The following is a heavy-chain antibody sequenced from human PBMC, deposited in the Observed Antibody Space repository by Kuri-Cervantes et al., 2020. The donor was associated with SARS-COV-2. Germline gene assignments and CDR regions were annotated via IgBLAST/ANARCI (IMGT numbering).Heavy chain of an antibody. V-gene: IGHV4-59*08. D-gene: IGHD3-16*01. CDR1: GGSISSYY. Sequence: GSLRLSCTVSGGSISSYYWSWIRQPPGKGLEWIGYIYYSGSTNYNPSLKSRVTISVDTSKNQFSLKLSSVTAADTAVYYFSRTYYDYIWGSYSDHWFDPWGQGTLITVSS. J-gene: IGHJ5*02. CDR2: IYYSGST. CDR3: SRTYYDYIWGSYSDHWFDP.